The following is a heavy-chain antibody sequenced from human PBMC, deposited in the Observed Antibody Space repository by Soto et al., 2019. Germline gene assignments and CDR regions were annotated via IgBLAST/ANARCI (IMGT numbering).Heavy chain of an antibody. V-gene: IGHV4-31*03. D-gene: IGHD3-22*01. CDR3: ASLATNYYDSSGYPFDC. Sequence: SETLSLTCTVSGGSISSGGYYWRWIRQHPGKGLEWIGYIYYSGSTYYNPSLKSRVTISVDTSKNQFSLKLSSVTAADTAVYYCASLATNYYDSSGYPFDCWGQGTLVTVSS. CDR2: IYYSGST. J-gene: IGHJ4*02. CDR1: GGSISSGGYY.